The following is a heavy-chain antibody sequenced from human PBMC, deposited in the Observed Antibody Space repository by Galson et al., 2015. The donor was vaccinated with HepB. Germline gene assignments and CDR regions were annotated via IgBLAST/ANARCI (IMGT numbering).Heavy chain of an antibody. Sequence: SLRLSCAASGFTFSSYSMNWVRQAPGKGLEWVSSISSSSSYIYYADSVKGRFTISRDNAKNSLYLQMNSLRAEDTAVYYCARDVGDGYRDPAFDIWGQGTMVTVSS. D-gene: IGHD5-24*01. V-gene: IGHV3-21*01. CDR2: ISSSSSYI. J-gene: IGHJ3*02. CDR1: GFTFSSYS. CDR3: ARDVGDGYRDPAFDI.